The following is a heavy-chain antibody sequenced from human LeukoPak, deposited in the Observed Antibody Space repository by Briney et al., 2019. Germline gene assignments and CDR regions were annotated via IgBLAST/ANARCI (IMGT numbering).Heavy chain of an antibody. CDR1: GASISNYY. D-gene: IGHD1-1*01. Sequence: PSETLSLTCTVSGASISNYYWSWIRQPPGKGLECIGYVSYSGRTNHNPSLKSRVTISADTSKNQFSLKLTSVADADTAVYYCARHERGAENLDYWGQGTLVTVSS. J-gene: IGHJ4*02. V-gene: IGHV4-59*08. CDR2: VSYSGRT. CDR3: ARHERGAENLDY.